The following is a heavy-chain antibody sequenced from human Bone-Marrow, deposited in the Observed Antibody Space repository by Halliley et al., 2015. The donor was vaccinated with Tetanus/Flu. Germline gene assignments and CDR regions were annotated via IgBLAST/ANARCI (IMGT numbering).Heavy chain of an antibody. CDR2: ISAYNGNT. J-gene: IGHJ3*02. V-gene: IGHV1-18*01. D-gene: IGHD6-13*01. Sequence: QVQLVQSGAEVKKPGASVKVSCKASGYTFTSYGISWVRQAPGQGLEWMGWISAYNGNTNYAQKLQGRVTMTTDTSTSTAYMELRSLRSDDPAVYYCARDLGKYSSSWYDAFDIWGQGTMVTVSS. CDR1: GYTFTSYG. CDR3: ARDLGKYSSSWYDAFDI.